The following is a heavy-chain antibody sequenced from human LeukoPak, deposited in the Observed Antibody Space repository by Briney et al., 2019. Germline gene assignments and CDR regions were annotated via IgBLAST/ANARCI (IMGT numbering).Heavy chain of an antibody. J-gene: IGHJ6*02. CDR3: ARAIQYPIYGMDV. CDR2: IYYSGTT. V-gene: IGHV4-59*01. CDR1: GGSISSYY. D-gene: IGHD4-4*01. Sequence: SETLSLTCTVSGGSISSYYWSWIRQPPGKGLEWIGYIYYSGTTNYNPSLKSRVTIPVDTSKNQFSLKLSSVTAADTAVYYCARAIQYPIYGMDVWGQGTTVTVSS.